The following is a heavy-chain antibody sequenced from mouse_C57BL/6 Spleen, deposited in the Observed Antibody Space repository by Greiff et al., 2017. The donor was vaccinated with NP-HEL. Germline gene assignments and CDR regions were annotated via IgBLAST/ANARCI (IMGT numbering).Heavy chain of an antibody. CDR2: INPSSGYT. CDR3: AYGNYEDAMDY. D-gene: IGHD2-1*01. CDR1: GYTFTSYT. V-gene: IGHV1-4*01. J-gene: IGHJ4*01. Sequence: VKLVESGAELARPGASVKMSCKASGYTFTSYTMHWVKQRPGQGLEWIGYINPSSGYTKYNQKFKDKATLTADKSSSTAYMQLSSLTSEDSAVYYCAYGNYEDAMDYWGQGTSVTVSS.